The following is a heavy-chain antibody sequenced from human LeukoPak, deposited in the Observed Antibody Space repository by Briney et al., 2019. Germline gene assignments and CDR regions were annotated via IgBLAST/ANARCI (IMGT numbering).Heavy chain of an antibody. CDR3: AKSRVSYYYGMDV. J-gene: IGHJ6*02. CDR2: ISGSGGST. CDR1: GFTFSTYA. V-gene: IGHV3-23*01. Sequence: GGSLRLSCAASGFTFSTYAMSWVRQTPGKGLEWVSAISGSGGSTYYADSVKGRFTISRDNPKSTLYLQMNSLRAEDTAVYYCAKSRVSYYYGMDVWGQGTTVTVSS.